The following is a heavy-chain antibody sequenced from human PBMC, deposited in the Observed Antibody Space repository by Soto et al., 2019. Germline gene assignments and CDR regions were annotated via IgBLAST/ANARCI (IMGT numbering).Heavy chain of an antibody. CDR1: GGSFGVYF. CDR3: SAWYSAALHDY. J-gene: IGHJ4*02. CDR2: INHSGIT. V-gene: IGHV4-34*01. Sequence: PSETLSLTCAVSGGSFGVYFWGWFRQTPGNGLEWIGEINHSGITKYNPSVKSRVTISRDTSQTHFSLTLTSVTAADTAVYYCSAWYSAALHDYWGQGTLVTVPQ. D-gene: IGHD1-26*01.